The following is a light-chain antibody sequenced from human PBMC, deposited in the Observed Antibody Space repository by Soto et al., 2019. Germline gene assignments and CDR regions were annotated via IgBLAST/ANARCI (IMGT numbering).Light chain of an antibody. CDR3: QQYNSPWT. CDR1: QSISSW. CDR2: DAS. Sequence: DIQMTQSPSTLSASVGGRVTITCRASQSISSWLAWYQQKPGKAPKLLIYDASSLESGVPSRFSGSGSGTEFTLTISSLQPDDFATYYCQQYNSPWTFGQGTKVDIK. J-gene: IGKJ1*01. V-gene: IGKV1-5*01.